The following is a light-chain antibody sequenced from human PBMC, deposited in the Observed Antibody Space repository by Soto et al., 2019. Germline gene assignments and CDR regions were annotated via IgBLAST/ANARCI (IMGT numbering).Light chain of an antibody. CDR1: TGAVTSGNY. J-gene: IGLJ3*02. V-gene: IGLV7-43*01. Sequence: QSVVTQEPSLTVSPGGTVTLTCASSTGAVTSGNYPSWFQRKPGQAPRTLIYTTNDKHSWTPARFSGSLLGGRATLTLSGAQPEDEVDYYCLLYYGGAHLVFGGGTKLTVL. CDR2: TTN. CDR3: LLYYGGAHLV.